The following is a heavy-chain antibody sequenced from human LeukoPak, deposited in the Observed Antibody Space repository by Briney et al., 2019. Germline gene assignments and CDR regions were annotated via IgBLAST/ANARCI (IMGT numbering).Heavy chain of an antibody. CDR1: GFTFSSYS. V-gene: IGHV3-48*04. CDR2: ISSSSSTI. J-gene: IGHJ4*02. CDR3: ARDRRFVVVTAIPYSDY. Sequence: QPGGSLRLSCAASGFTFSSYSMNWVRQAPGKGLEWVSYISSSSSTIYYADSVKGRFTISRDNAKNSLYLQMNSLRAEDTALYYCARDRRFVVVTAIPYSDYWGQGTLVTVSS. D-gene: IGHD2-21*02.